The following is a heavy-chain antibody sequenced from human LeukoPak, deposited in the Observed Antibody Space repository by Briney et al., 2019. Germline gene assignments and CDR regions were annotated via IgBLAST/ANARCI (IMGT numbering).Heavy chain of an antibody. CDR3: ARYCSDTSCYRVGAYDY. V-gene: IGHV3-64*01. CDR2: ISSNGGST. Sequence: GGSLRLSCAASGFTFSSYAMHWVRQAPGTGLEYVSAISSNGGSTYYANSVKGRFNISRDNSKNTLYLQMGSLRAEDMAVYYCARYCSDTSCYRVGAYDYWGQGTLVTVSS. CDR1: GFTFSSYA. D-gene: IGHD2-2*01. J-gene: IGHJ4*02.